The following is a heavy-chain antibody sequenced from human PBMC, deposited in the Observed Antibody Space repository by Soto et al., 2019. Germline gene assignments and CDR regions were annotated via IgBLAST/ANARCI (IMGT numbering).Heavy chain of an antibody. CDR1: GYTFTSSG. J-gene: IGHJ3*01. Sequence: QVQLVQSGAEVKKPGASVKVSCKASGYTFTSSGMSWVRQAPGQGLEWMGWISAHTGSSEYAQRFQGRVTITTDRSTSTPKMELRSLRSDDTAVYYCARAIFYLGSDSRGYSFDAFDFWGPGTLVTVSS. D-gene: IGHD3-22*01. CDR2: ISAHTGSS. CDR3: ARAIFYLGSDSRGYSFDAFDF. V-gene: IGHV1-18*01.